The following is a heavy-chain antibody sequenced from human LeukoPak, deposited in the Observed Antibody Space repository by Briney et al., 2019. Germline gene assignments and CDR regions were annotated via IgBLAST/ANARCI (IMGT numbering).Heavy chain of an antibody. V-gene: IGHV4-34*01. D-gene: IGHD5-18*01. J-gene: IGHJ4*02. Sequence: SETLSLTCAVYGGSFRGYYWSWLRQPPGKGLEGIGETNHSGSTNYNPSLKSRVTISVDTSKNQFSLKLSSVTAADTAVYYCARESRSYSYGYVQGAFSFRIDYWGQGTLVTVSS. CDR2: TNHSGST. CDR1: GGSFRGYY. CDR3: ARESRSYSYGYVQGAFSFRIDY.